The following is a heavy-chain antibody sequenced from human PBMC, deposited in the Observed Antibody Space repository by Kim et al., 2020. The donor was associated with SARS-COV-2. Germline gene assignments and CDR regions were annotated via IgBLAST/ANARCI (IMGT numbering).Heavy chain of an antibody. D-gene: IGHD4-17*01. Sequence: NPSLKSRVTISVDTSKNQFSLKLSSVTAADTAVYYCATTLTYGDTDYFDYWGQGTLVTVSS. CDR3: ATTLTYGDTDYFDY. J-gene: IGHJ4*02. V-gene: IGHV4-30-2*05.